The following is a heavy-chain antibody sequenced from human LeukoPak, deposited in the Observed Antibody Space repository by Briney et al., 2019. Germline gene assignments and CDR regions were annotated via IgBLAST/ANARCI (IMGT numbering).Heavy chain of an antibody. CDR3: ARGVTGYSSSWYPVAGAFDI. Sequence: PETLSLTCAVYGGSFSGYYWSWIRQPPGKGLEWIGEINHSGSTNYNPSLKSRVTISVDTSKNQFSLKLSSVTAADTAVYYCARGVTGYSSSWYPVAGAFDIWGQGTMVTVSS. D-gene: IGHD6-13*01. V-gene: IGHV4-34*01. CDR2: INHSGST. CDR1: GGSFSGYY. J-gene: IGHJ3*02.